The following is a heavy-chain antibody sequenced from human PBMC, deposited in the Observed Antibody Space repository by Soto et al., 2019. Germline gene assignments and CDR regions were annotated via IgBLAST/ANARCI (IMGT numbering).Heavy chain of an antibody. J-gene: IGHJ4*02. Sequence: GGSLRVSYAASGFTFSSYAVRWVRKDPGKGLEWVSAISGSGGSTYYADSVKGRFTISRDNSKNTLYLQMNSLRAEDTAVYYCAKDRTYSSSCIDYWGQGTLVTVS. CDR3: AKDRTYSSSCIDY. D-gene: IGHD6-13*01. V-gene: IGHV3-23*01. CDR1: GFTFSSYA. CDR2: ISGSGGST.